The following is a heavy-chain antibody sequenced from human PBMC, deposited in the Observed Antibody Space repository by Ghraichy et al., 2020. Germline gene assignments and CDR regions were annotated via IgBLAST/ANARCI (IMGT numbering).Heavy chain of an antibody. CDR3: ARNKYQLPPYYFDY. CDR1: GYTFTSYG. CDR2: ISAYNGNT. D-gene: IGHD2-2*01. Sequence: ASVKVSCKASGYTFTSYGISWVRQAPGQGLEWMGWISAYNGNTNYAQKLQGRVTMTTDTSTSTAYMELRSLRSDDTAVYYCARNKYQLPPYYFDYWGQGTLVTVSS. V-gene: IGHV1-18*04. J-gene: IGHJ4*02.